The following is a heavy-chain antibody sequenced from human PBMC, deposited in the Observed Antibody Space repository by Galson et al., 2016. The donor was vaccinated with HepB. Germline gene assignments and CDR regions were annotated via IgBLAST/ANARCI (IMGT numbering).Heavy chain of an antibody. V-gene: IGHV3-33*01. Sequence: SLRLSCAASGFTFSTYGMHWIPQAPGKGLEWVAVIWHDGSNKYYADSGKGRFTISRDSSTLYLQMNSLRAEDTAVYYCARDRLASGNHLDYWGQGTLVTVSS. CDR3: ARDRLASGNHLDY. CDR2: IWHDGSNK. CDR1: GFTFSTYG. J-gene: IGHJ4*02. D-gene: IGHD4-23*01.